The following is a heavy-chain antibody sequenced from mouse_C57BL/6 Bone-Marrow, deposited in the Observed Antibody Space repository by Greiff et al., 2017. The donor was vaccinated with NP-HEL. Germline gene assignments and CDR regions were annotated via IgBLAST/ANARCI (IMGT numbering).Heavy chain of an antibody. V-gene: IGHV1-19*01. CDR2: INPYNGGT. J-gene: IGHJ3*01. CDR3: ARYRTDWFAY. CDR1: GYTFTDYY. Sequence: VQLQQSGPVLVKPGASVKMSCKASGYTFTDYYMNWVKQSHGKSLEWIGVINPYNGGTSYNQKFKGKATLTVDKSSSTAYMELNSLTSEDSAVYYCARYRTDWFAYWGQGTLVTVSA.